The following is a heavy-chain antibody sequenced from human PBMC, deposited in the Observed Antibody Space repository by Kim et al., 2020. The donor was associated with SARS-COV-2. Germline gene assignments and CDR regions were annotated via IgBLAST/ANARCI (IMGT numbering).Heavy chain of an antibody. J-gene: IGHJ4*02. Sequence: ADSVKGRLTISTDNAKSTLYLQMNSLRAEDTAVYYCTRDPDYSKGASFDYWGQGTLVTVSS. CDR3: TRDPDYSKGASFDY. V-gene: IGHV3-74*01. D-gene: IGHD4-4*01.